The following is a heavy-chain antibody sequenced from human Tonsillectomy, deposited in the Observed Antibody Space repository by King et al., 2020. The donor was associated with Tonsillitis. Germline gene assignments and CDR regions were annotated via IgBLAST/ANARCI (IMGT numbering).Heavy chain of an antibody. J-gene: IGHJ3*02. CDR1: GFTFSTYA. CDR2: ISDDGSNK. CDR3: ARDWGVGDPRGTFDI. Sequence: VQLVESGGGVVQPGGSLRLSCATSGFTFSTYAMHWVRQAPGKGLEWVAVISDDGSNKFYADSVKGRFTISRDNSENTLYLQVKSLRAEDTAVYYCARDWGVGDPRGTFDIWGQGTMVTVSS. D-gene: IGHD2-21*02. V-gene: IGHV3-33*05.